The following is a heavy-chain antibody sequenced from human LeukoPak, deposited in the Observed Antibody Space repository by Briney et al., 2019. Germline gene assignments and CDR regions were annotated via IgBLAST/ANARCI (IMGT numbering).Heavy chain of an antibody. V-gene: IGHV4-30-2*01. Sequence: SQTLSLTCTVSGGSISSGGYYWSWIRQPPGKGLEWIGYIYHSGSTYYNPSLKSRVTISVDRSKNQFSLKLSSVTAADTAVYYCARLRYQLPSPMDVWGKGTTVTVSS. J-gene: IGHJ6*03. D-gene: IGHD2-2*01. CDR1: GGSISSGGYY. CDR2: IYHSGST. CDR3: ARLRYQLPSPMDV.